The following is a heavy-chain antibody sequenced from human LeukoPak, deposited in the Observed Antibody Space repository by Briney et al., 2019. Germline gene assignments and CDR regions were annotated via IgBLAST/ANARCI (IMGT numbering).Heavy chain of an antibody. Sequence: KPSETLSLTCAVYGGSFSGYYWSWIRQPPGKGRVWIVEINHSGSTYYNPSLKSRVTISVDTSKNQFSLKLSSVTAADTAVDYCARDAMVRGGFTTWGQRTLVTVSS. V-gene: IGHV4-34*01. CDR2: INHSGST. CDR1: GGSFSGYY. J-gene: IGHJ4*02. D-gene: IGHD3-10*01. CDR3: ARDAMVRGGFTT.